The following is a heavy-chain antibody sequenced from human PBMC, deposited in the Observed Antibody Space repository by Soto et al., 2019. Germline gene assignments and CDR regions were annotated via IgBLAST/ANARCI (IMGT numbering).Heavy chain of an antibody. Sequence: EVHLVESGGGLVQPGGSLRLSCTVSGLTFSNHWMTWVRQAPGKGLEWVANIKRDGSEKSYVDSVEGRLSVSRDNTNNSLYLPMNTLRAEDTAVYYWATRPPDETHYGVFDYWGRGALVTVSS. CDR2: IKRDGSEK. CDR3: ATRPPDETHYGVFDY. CDR1: GLTFSNHW. D-gene: IGHD3-10*01. J-gene: IGHJ4*02. V-gene: IGHV3-7*02.